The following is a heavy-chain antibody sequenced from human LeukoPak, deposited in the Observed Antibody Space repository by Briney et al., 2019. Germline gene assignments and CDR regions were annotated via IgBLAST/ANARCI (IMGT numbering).Heavy chain of an antibody. V-gene: IGHV3-23*01. Sequence: GGSLRLSCAASGFTFSSYAMSWVRQAPAKGLDWVSAITATGGNTYHADSLKGRFTISRDNSKNTLFLQMNSLTVEDTAVYYCAKGSSSSRPYYFDYWGQGTLVTVSS. CDR1: GFTFSSYA. CDR2: ITATGGNT. J-gene: IGHJ4*02. D-gene: IGHD6-6*01. CDR3: AKGSSSSRPYYFDY.